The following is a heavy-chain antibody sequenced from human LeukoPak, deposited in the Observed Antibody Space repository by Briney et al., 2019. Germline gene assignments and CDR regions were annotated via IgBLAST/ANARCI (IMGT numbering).Heavy chain of an antibody. CDR3: AKEDRRGRHFDY. J-gene: IGHJ4*02. D-gene: IGHD3-16*01. Sequence: PGRSLRLSCAASGFTFDDYAMHWVRQAPGKGLEWGSGISWNSGSIGYADSVKGRFTISRDNAKNSLYLQMNSLRAEDTALYYCAKEDRRGRHFDYWGQGTLVTVSS. CDR2: ISWNSGSI. CDR1: GFTFDDYA. V-gene: IGHV3-9*01.